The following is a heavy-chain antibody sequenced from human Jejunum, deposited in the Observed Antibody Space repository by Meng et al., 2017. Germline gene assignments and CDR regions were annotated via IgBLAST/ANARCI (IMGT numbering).Heavy chain of an antibody. CDR2: INGGSGKT. Sequence: QVQLVQSGAEGKKPGASVKLSCKASGYAFNEYAVHWLRQAPGQRLEWVGWINGGSGKTKYSQKFQDRVTMTRDTSANIGYLELRSLRSEDTALYVCARESADGGSFDFWGQGTLVTVSS. CDR1: GYAFNEYA. V-gene: IGHV1-3*01. D-gene: IGHD2-15*01. J-gene: IGHJ4*02. CDR3: ARESADGGSFDF.